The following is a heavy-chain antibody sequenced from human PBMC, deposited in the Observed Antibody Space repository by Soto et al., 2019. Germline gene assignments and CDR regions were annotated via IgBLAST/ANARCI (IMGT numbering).Heavy chain of an antibody. CDR3: ARGGREYYSSSWLN. V-gene: IGHV1-69*13. CDR1: GGTFSSYA. Sequence: WASVKVSCKASGGTFSSYAISWVRQAPGQGLEWMGGIIPIFGTANYAQKFQGRVTITADESTSTAYMELSSLRSEDTAVYYCARGGREYYSSSWLNWGQGTLVTVSS. D-gene: IGHD6-13*01. J-gene: IGHJ4*02. CDR2: IIPIFGTA.